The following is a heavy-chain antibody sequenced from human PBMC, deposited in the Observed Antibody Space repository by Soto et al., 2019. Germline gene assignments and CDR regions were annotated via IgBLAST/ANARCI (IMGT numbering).Heavy chain of an antibody. D-gene: IGHD4-17*01. V-gene: IGHV4-59*01. CDR2: IYYSGST. CDR1: RGSIGSYY. J-gene: IGHJ4*02. CDR3: ARVGGYYGDYPNFDY. Sequence: SETLSLTCTVSRGSIGSYYWSWIRQPPGKGLEWIGNIYYSGSTNYNPSRKSRVTISVDTSKNQFSLKLSSVTAADTAVYYCARVGGYYGDYPNFDYWGRGTLVTVSS.